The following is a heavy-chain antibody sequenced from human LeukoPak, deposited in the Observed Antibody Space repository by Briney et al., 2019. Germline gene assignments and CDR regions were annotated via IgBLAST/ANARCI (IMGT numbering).Heavy chain of an antibody. CDR2: MNPNSGNT. D-gene: IGHD2-15*01. CDR3: AKAGGYCGRISCPYYFDY. Sequence: GASVKVSCKASGYTFTSYGISWVRQAPGQGLEWMGWMNPNSGNTGYAQKFQGRVTMTRNTSISTAYMELSSLRSEDTVVYYCAKAGGYCGRISCPYYFDYWGQGSLVAVSS. CDR1: GYTFTSYG. J-gene: IGHJ4*02. V-gene: IGHV1-8*02.